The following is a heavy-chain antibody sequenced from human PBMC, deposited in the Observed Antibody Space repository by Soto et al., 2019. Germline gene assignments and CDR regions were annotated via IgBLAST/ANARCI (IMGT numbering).Heavy chain of an antibody. J-gene: IGHJ4*02. Sequence: GGALRLSCAASGFTFSTYALSWVRQAPGKGLEWVSAISGTGGSTYYADSVKGRFTISRDNSKNTLYLQMNSLRAEDTAVYYCAKNWDTTSSSSSHWGQGTLVTVSS. CDR1: GFTFSTYA. CDR2: ISGTGGST. CDR3: AKNWDTTSSSSSH. D-gene: IGHD6-6*01. V-gene: IGHV3-23*01.